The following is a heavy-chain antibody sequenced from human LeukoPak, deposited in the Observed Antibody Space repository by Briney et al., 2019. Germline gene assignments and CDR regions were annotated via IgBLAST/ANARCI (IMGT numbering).Heavy chain of an antibody. J-gene: IGHJ4*02. CDR1: GFTFSSYG. V-gene: IGHV3-33*01. D-gene: IGHD3-16*02. CDR2: IWYDGSSK. CDR3: ARDFELSH. Sequence: PGRSLRLSCAASGFTFSSYGMHWVRQAPGKGLEWVALIWYDGSSKHYVDSVRGRFTISRDNSKNTLYLQMNSLRAEDTAVYYCARDFELSHWGQGTLVTVSS.